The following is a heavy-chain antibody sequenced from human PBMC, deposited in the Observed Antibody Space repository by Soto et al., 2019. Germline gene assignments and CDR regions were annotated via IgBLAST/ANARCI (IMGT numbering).Heavy chain of an antibody. J-gene: IGHJ4*02. CDR1: GYIFSSYA. CDR2: FNTANGYT. Sequence: VQLVQSGAGVKKPGASVTVSCKASGYIFSSYAMHWVRQAPGQRLEWMGWFNTANGYTKYSKTFKGRVTITWDTSARTAYMDLSSLRSGDTAVYYCARLITGTVWVDYWGQGTLVTVSS. V-gene: IGHV1-3*04. D-gene: IGHD1-20*01. CDR3: ARLITGTVWVDY.